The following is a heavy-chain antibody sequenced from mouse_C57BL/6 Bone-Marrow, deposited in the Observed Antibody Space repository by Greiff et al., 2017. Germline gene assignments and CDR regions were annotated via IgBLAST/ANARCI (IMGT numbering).Heavy chain of an antibody. CDR1: GYTFTDYY. J-gene: IGHJ2*01. Sequence: VQLQQSGAELVRPGASVKLSCKASGYTFTDYYINWVKQRPGQGLEWIARIYPGSGNTYYNEKFKGKATLTAEKSSSTAYMQLSSLTSEDSAVYFCARGRRSVDYWGQGTTLTVSS. CDR2: IYPGSGNT. D-gene: IGHD1-1*01. V-gene: IGHV1-76*01. CDR3: ARGRRSVDY.